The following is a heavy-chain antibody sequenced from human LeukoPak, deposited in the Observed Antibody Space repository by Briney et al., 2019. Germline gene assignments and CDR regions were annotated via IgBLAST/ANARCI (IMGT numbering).Heavy chain of an antibody. CDR3: ARGAGSGWYEASAC. CDR1: GYSFTIYH. CDR2: INPNTGST. J-gene: IGHJ4*02. Sequence: EASVTVSCKTSGYSFTIYHMHWVRQAPGQGLEWMGIINPNTGSTTYAQKFQGRVTMTRDTSTSTVYMEVSSLRSDDTAVYYCARGAGSGWYEASACWGQGTLVSASS. V-gene: IGHV1-46*01. D-gene: IGHD6-19*01.